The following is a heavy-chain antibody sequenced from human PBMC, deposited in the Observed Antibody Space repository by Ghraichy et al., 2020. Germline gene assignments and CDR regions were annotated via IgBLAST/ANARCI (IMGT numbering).Heavy chain of an antibody. CDR2: IFWNDDK. CDR3: AHRRDSSSRLEY. V-gene: IGHV2-5*01. J-gene: IGHJ4*02. CDR1: GFSLSTGGVG. D-gene: IGHD6-13*01. Sequence: SGPTLVKPTQTLTLTCTFSGFSLSTGGVGVAWIRQPPGKALEWLALIFWNDDKRYRSSLKSRLTITKDTSKNQVVLTMTNMDPVDTATYYCAHRRDSSSRLEYWGQGTLVTVSS.